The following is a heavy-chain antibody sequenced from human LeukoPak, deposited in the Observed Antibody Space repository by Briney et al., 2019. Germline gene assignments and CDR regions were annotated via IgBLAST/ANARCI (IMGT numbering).Heavy chain of an antibody. D-gene: IGHD2-15*01. CDR2: ISGSGGST. CDR3: AKSFIVTRISSYYYFDY. V-gene: IGHV3-23*01. Sequence: GGSLRLSCTGSGFIFSRYAVSWVRQAPGKGLEWVSAISGSGGSTYYADSVKGRFTISRDNSKNTLYLQMNSLRAEDTAVYYCAKSFIVTRISSYYYFDYWGQGTLVTVSS. CDR1: GFIFSRYA. J-gene: IGHJ4*02.